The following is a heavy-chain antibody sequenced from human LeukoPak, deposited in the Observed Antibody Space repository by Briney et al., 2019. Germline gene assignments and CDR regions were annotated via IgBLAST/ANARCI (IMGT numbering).Heavy chain of an antibody. CDR1: GGSFSGYY. D-gene: IGHD6-19*01. CDR3: ARGSSSSPALAGEYYFDY. Sequence: SETLSLTCAVYGGSFSGYYWSWIRQPPGKGLEWIGEINHSGSTNYNPSLKSRVTISVDTSKNQFSLKLSSVTAADTAVYYCARGSSSSPALAGEYYFDYWGQGTLVTVSS. J-gene: IGHJ4*02. CDR2: INHSGST. V-gene: IGHV4-34*01.